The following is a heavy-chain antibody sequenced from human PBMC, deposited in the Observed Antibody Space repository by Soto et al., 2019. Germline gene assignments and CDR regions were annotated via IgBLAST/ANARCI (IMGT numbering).Heavy chain of an antibody. CDR3: ARHTPAISISDH. D-gene: IGHD2-15*01. V-gene: IGHV4-39*01. CDR2: IYYSGST. CDR1: GGSISSSSYY. J-gene: IGHJ4*02. Sequence: SETLSLTCTVSGGSISSSSYYWGWIRQPPGKGLEWIGRIYYSGSTYYNPSLKSRVTISVDTSKNQFSLKLSSVTAADTAVYYCARHTPAISISDHWGQGTLVTVSS.